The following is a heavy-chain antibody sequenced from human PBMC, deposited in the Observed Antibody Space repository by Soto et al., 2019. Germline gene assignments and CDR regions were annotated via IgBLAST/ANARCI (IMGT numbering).Heavy chain of an antibody. CDR1: GYTFTSCV. J-gene: IGHJ4*02. D-gene: IGHD3-9*01. CDR3: ARDGDISPLWFDY. CDR2: ISAYNGNI. V-gene: IGHV1-18*01. Sequence: GVPVKVCSEESGYTFTSCVITCARQAPGQGLEWMGWISAYNGNINYAQKFQGRVTMTTDTSTSTAYMELRSLRSDDTAVYYCARDGDISPLWFDYSGQRTLVTVPS.